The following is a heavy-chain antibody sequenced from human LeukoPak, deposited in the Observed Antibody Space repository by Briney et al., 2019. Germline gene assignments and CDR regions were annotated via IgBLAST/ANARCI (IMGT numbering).Heavy chain of an antibody. CDR3: ARDYITPGPFDY. J-gene: IGHJ4*02. CDR1: GFTFSSYS. Sequence: GGSLRLSCAASGFTFSSYSMNWVRQAPGKGLEWVSSISSSSSYIYYADSVKGRFTISRDNAKNSLYLQMNSLRAEDTAAYYCARDYITPGPFDYWGQGTLVTVSS. CDR2: ISSSSSYI. V-gene: IGHV3-21*01. D-gene: IGHD3-10*01.